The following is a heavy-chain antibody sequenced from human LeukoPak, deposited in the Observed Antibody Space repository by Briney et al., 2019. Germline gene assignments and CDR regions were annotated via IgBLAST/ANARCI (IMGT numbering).Heavy chain of an antibody. CDR2: IYYSGST. D-gene: IGHD2-15*01. CDR3: ARGSDRVAAGDY. J-gene: IGHJ4*02. Sequence: SETLSLTCAVYGGSFSSYYWGWIRQPPGKGLEWIGSIYYSGSTYYNPSLKSRVTISVDTSKNQFSLKLSSVTAADTAVYYCARGSDRVAAGDYWGQGTLVTVSS. V-gene: IGHV4-39*07. CDR1: GGSFSSYY.